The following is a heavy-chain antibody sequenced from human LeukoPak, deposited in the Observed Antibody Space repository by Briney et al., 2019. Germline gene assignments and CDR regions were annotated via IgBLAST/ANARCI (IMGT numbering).Heavy chain of an antibody. CDR3: ARRYYSDSSGYLY. V-gene: IGHV3-11*04. CDR2: ISGNSRTI. J-gene: IGHJ4*02. Sequence: PGRSLRLSCAASGFTFSDYYMSWIRQAPGRGLEWVSYISGNSRTIYYADSVKGRFTIYRDNAKNSLYLQMNSLRAEDTAVYYCARRYYSDSSGYLYWGQGTLVTVSS. CDR1: GFTFSDYY. D-gene: IGHD3-22*01.